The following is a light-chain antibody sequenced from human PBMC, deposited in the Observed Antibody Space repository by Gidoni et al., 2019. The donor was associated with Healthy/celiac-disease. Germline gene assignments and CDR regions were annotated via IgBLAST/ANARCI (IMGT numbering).Light chain of an antibody. CDR1: QSISSW. J-gene: IGKJ1*01. CDR3: QQYNSYSGT. CDR2: KAS. V-gene: IGKV1-5*03. Sequence: DIQMPHSPSTLSASVGDRVTITCRASQSISSWLAWYQQKTGKAPKLLIYKASSLESGVPSRFSGSGSGTEFTLTISSLQPDDFATYYCQQYNSYSGTFGQGTKVEIK.